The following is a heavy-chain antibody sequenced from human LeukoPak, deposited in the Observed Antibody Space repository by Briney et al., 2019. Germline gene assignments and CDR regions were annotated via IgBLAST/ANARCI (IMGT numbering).Heavy chain of an antibody. CDR1: GDTFTGYY. CDR3: ARVHYYDSSGPVDY. D-gene: IGHD3-22*01. V-gene: IGHV1-2*02. J-gene: IGHJ4*02. CDR2: INPHSGGT. Sequence: ASVKVSCKASGDTFTGYYIHWVRQAPGQGLEWMGWINPHSGGTNYAQKFQGGVTMTRDTSITTAYMELSSLRAEDTAVYYCARVHYYDSSGPVDYWGQGTLVTVSS.